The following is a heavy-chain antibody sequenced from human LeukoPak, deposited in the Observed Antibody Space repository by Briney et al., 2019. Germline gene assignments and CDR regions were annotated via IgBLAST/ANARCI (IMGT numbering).Heavy chain of an antibody. D-gene: IGHD6-13*01. V-gene: IGHV3-30*02. CDR3: AKDQTGAAGTFVDY. CDR2: IRYDGSNK. J-gene: IGHJ4*02. CDR1: GFTFSSYG. Sequence: GGSLRLSCAASGFTFSSYGMHWVRQAPGKGLEWVAFIRYDGSNKYYADSVRGRFTISRDNSKNTLYLQMNSLRAEDTAVYYCAKDQTGAAGTFVDYWGQGTLVTVSS.